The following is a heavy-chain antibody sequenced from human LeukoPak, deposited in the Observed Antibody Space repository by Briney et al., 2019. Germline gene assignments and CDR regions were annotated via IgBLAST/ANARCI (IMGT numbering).Heavy chain of an antibody. CDR2: IYYSGST. Sequence: SETLSLTCTVSGGSISSSTYYWGWIRQPPGKGLEWIGYIYYSGSTNYNPSLKSRVTISVDTSKNQFSLKLSSVTAADTAVYYCARGLAVAGTRGAFDIWGQGTMVTVSS. D-gene: IGHD6-19*01. V-gene: IGHV4-61*05. CDR3: ARGLAVAGTRGAFDI. J-gene: IGHJ3*02. CDR1: GGSISSSTYY.